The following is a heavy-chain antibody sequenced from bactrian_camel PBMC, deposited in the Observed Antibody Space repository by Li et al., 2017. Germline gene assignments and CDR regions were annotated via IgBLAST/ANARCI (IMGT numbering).Heavy chain of an antibody. CDR2: IGRDGAA. J-gene: IGHJ4*01. V-gene: IGHV3S53*01. CDR3: AADTVNLQLARHYRY. Sequence: HVQLVESGGGSVQAGGSLRLSCAASGYTYSTYCMGWFRQAPGKEREGVAAIGRDGAATYADSVKGRFTISPDSAKNTLYLQMNNLKPEDTAMYYCAADTVNLQLARHYRYWGQGTQVTV. CDR1: GYTYSTYC. D-gene: IGHD7*01.